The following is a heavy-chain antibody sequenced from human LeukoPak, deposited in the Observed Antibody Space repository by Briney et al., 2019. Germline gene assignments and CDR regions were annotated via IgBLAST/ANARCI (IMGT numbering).Heavy chain of an antibody. CDR1: GGSISSNY. V-gene: IGHV4-4*07. CDR3: ARLLYYYDSSGYFRDPNWFDP. Sequence: SETLSLTCTVSGGSISSNYWSWIRQPAGKGLECIGRIYTSGSTNYNPSLKSRVTMSVDTSKNQFSLKLSSVTAADTAVYYCARLLYYYDSSGYFRDPNWFDPWGQGTLVTVSS. D-gene: IGHD3-22*01. J-gene: IGHJ5*02. CDR2: IYTSGST.